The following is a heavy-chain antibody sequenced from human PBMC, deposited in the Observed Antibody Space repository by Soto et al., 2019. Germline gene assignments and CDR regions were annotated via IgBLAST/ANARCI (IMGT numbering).Heavy chain of an antibody. CDR1: GFTFSSYA. CDR3: AKDAVAGNGEYGWLDS. V-gene: IGHV3-23*01. D-gene: IGHD6-19*01. J-gene: IGHJ5*01. Sequence: GGSLRLSCAASGFTFSSYAMSWVRQAPGKGLEWVSAISGSGGSTYYADYVKGRFTISRDNSNNAVFLQMNSLRAEDTATYYCAKDAVAGNGEYGWLDSWGKGTLVTVP. CDR2: ISGSGGST.